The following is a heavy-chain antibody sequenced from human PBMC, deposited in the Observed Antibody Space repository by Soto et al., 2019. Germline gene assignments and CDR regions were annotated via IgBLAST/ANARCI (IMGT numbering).Heavy chain of an antibody. J-gene: IGHJ5*02. CDR2: IYHSGST. CDR3: ARDAEPRITGTTRPLWFDP. V-gene: IGHV4-4*02. D-gene: IGHD1-20*01. Sequence: SETLSLTCAVSGGSISSSNWWSWVRQPPGKGLEWIGEIYHSGSTNYNPSLKSRVTISVDKSKNQFSLKLSSVTAADTAVYYCARDAEPRITGTTRPLWFDPWGQGTLVTVS. CDR1: GGSISSSNW.